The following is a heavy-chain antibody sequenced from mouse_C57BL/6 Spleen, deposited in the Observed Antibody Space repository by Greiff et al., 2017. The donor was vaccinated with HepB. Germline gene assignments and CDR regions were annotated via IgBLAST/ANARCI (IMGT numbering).Heavy chain of an antibody. D-gene: IGHD4-1*01. CDR2: IDPETGGT. V-gene: IGHV1-15*01. J-gene: IGHJ3*01. CDR3: TRTRNWDWFAY. CDR1: GYTFTDYE. Sequence: QVQLQQSGAELVRPGASVTLSCKASGYTFTDYEMHWVKQTPVHGLEWIGAIDPETGGTAYNQKSKGKAILTADKSSSTAYMELRSLTSEDSAVYYCTRTRNWDWFAYWGQGTLVTVSA.